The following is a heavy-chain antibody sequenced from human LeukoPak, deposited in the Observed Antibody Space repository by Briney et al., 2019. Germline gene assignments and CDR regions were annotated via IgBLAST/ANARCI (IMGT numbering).Heavy chain of an antibody. CDR1: GFTFSSYA. CDR3: ITMVRGVIEDDAFDI. D-gene: IGHD3-10*01. J-gene: IGHJ3*02. Sequence: SGGSLRLSCAASGFTFSSYAMHWVRQAPGKGLEWVAVISYDGSNKYYADSVKGRFTISRDNSKNTLYLPMNSLRGEDTAVYYCITMVRGVIEDDAFDIWGQGTMVTVSS. CDR2: ISYDGSNK. V-gene: IGHV3-30-3*01.